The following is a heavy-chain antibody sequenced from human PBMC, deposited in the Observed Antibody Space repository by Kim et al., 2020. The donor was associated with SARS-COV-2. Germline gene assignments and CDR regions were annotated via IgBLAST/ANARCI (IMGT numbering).Heavy chain of an antibody. D-gene: IGHD3-9*01. CDR3: AREDYDILTGPQWVSWFDP. J-gene: IGHJ5*02. CDR1: GGTFSSYA. Sequence: SVKVSCKASGGTFSSYAISWVRQAPGQGLEWMGGIIPIFGTANYAQKFQGRVTITADESTSTAYMELSSLRSEDTAVYYCAREDYDILTGPQWVSWFDPWGQGTLVTVSS. CDR2: IIPIFGTA. V-gene: IGHV1-69*13.